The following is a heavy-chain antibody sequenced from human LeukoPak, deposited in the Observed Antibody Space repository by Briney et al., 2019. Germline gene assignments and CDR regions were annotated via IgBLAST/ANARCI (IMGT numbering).Heavy chain of an antibody. V-gene: IGHV3-21*01. CDR2: ISSSSSYI. CDR1: GFTFSSYS. D-gene: IGHD3-22*01. CDR3: ARDNTYYYDSVYYYMDV. Sequence: GGSLRLSCAASGFTFSSYSMNWVRQAPGKGLEWVSSISSSSSYIYYTDSVKGRFTISRDNAKNSLYLQMNSLRAEDTAVYYCARDNTYYYDSVYYYMDVWGKGTTVTVSS. J-gene: IGHJ6*03.